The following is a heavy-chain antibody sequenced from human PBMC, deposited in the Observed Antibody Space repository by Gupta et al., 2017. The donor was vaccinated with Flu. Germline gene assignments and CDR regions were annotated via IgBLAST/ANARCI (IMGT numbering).Heavy chain of an antibody. J-gene: IGHJ4*02. CDR3: ARKGGGHCSGGTCYSFDY. Sequence: VKKPGSSVKVSCKASGVTFSSYAINWVRQAPGQGLEWMGGIIPVFGPTNYAQKFQGRVTITADEPTSTAYMELSSLRSEDTAVYYCARKGGGHCSGGTCYSFDYWGQGTLVTVSS. CDR2: IIPVFGPT. CDR1: GVTFSSYA. D-gene: IGHD2-15*01. V-gene: IGHV1-69*01.